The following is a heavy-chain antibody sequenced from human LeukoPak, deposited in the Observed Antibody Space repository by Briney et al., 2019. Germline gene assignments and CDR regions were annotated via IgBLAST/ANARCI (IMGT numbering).Heavy chain of an antibody. J-gene: IGHJ6*03. Sequence: ASVKDSCKASGGTFSSHAIAWVRQAPGQGPEWMGGIIPISGTANYAQKFQGRVTITTDESTSTAYMELSSLTSDDTAVYYCARGLQYQLLKALGYYYMDVWGEGTTVTVSS. D-gene: IGHD2-2*01. CDR1: GGTFSSHA. CDR2: IIPISGTA. CDR3: ARGLQYQLLKALGYYYMDV. V-gene: IGHV1-69*05.